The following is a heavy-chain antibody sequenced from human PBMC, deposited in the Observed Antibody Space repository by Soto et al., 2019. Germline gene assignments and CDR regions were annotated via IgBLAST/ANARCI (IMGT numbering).Heavy chain of an antibody. D-gene: IGHD3-22*01. CDR1: GFTFSSYA. V-gene: IGHV3-23*01. J-gene: IGHJ4*02. Sequence: PGGSLRLSCAASGFTFSSYAMSWVRQSPGKGLEWVSAISGSGGSTYYADPVKGRFTISRDNSKNTLYLQMNSLRAEDTAVYYCAKSYDSSGYYLGDSDYWGQGTLVTVSS. CDR3: AKSYDSSGYYLGDSDY. CDR2: ISGSGGST.